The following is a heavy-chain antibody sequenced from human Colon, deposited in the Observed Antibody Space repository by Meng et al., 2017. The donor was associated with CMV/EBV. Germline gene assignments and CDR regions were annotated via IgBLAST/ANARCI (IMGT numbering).Heavy chain of an antibody. CDR1: GGSVSSDTFY. D-gene: IGHD3-16*01. V-gene: IGHV4-39*07. Sequence: SETLSLTCTVSGGSVSSDTFYWGWIRQPPGKGLEWIGSIYYTGSAYYNASLKSRLTISVDTSKNQLSLKLSSVTAADTAVYYCARGGLVDYWGQGTLVTVSS. CDR3: ARGGLVDY. J-gene: IGHJ4*02. CDR2: IYYTGSA.